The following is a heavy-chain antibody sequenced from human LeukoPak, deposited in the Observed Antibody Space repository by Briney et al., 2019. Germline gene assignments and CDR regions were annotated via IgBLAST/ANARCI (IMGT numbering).Heavy chain of an antibody. D-gene: IGHD6-6*01. V-gene: IGHV3-72*01. CDR1: GFTFSDHC. CDR3: ARSSSSGVYPLDY. J-gene: IGHJ4*02. Sequence: GGSLRLSCAASGFTFSDHCMDWVRQAPGKGLEWVAGIRNKANSYSTEYAASVKGRFTISRDDSKNSLYLQMNSLKTEDTAVYYCARSSSSGVYPLDYWGQGTLVTVSS. CDR2: IRNKANSYST.